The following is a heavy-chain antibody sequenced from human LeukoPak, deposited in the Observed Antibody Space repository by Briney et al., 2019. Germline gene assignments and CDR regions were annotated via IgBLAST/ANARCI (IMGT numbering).Heavy chain of an antibody. J-gene: IGHJ1*01. V-gene: IGHV3-23*01. CDR3: AHFAKEYTSNWHEPVPECFHN. D-gene: IGHD6-13*01. CDR1: GFPFRFYA. Sequence: GGSLRLPCGASGFPFRFYAMIWVRQAPGGGREGVSALGGRGGRTYSPHPVSGRLTISSVNSKNTVYLQMNRLRADDTAVYCCAHFAKEYTSNWHEPVPECFHNWGEGKLVTVSS. CDR2: LGGRGGRT.